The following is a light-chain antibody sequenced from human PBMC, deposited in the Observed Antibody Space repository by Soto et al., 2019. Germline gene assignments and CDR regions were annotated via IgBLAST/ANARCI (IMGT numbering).Light chain of an antibody. V-gene: IGKV1-5*03. Sequence: DIQMTQSPSTLSASVGDRVTITCRASQSISSWLAWYQQKPGKAPKLLIYKASSLESGVPSRFSGSGSATEFTLTISSLQPDDFATYYCQQYNSYSSTFGPGTKVDIK. CDR1: QSISSW. CDR3: QQYNSYSST. J-gene: IGKJ3*01. CDR2: KAS.